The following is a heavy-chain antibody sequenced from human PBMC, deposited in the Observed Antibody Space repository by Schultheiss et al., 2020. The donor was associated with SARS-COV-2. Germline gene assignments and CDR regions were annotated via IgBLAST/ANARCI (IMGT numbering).Heavy chain of an antibody. Sequence: GGSLRLSCAASGFTFSDYYMSWIRQAPGKGLEWVSYISSSSSYIYYADSVKGRFTISRDNAKNSLYLQMNSLRAEDTAVYYCAKADHSMEQQLNYYYYGMDVWGQGTTVTVSS. CDR3: AKADHSMEQQLNYYYYGMDV. D-gene: IGHD6-13*01. V-gene: IGHV3-11*06. CDR2: ISSSSSYI. J-gene: IGHJ6*02. CDR1: GFTFSDYY.